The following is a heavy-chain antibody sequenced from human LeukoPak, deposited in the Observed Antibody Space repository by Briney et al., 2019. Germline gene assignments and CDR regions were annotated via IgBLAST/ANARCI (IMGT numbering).Heavy chain of an antibody. V-gene: IGHV1-18*01. CDR1: GYTFTSYG. Sequence: GASVKVSCKASGYTFTSYGISWVRQAPGQGLEWMGWISAYNGNTNYAQKLQGRVTMTTDTSTSTAYMELRSLRSDDTAVYYCARDEERFRPNARPNDYWGQGTLVTVSS. D-gene: IGHD1-26*01. CDR2: ISAYNGNT. CDR3: ARDEERFRPNARPNDY. J-gene: IGHJ4*02.